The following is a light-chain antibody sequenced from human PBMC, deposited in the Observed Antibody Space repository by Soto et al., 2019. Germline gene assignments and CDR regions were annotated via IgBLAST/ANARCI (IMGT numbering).Light chain of an antibody. CDR1: QGISNF. V-gene: IGKV1-16*02. J-gene: IGKJ1*01. Sequence: IQMTQSPTSLSASVGDRVNITCRASQGISNFLGWIQQKRGKAPKSLIFGASSLQSGVPSKFSCSVSALEFPLTTTSLQPEDRGTYCWVQYHSYPPTFGQGTKVEIK. CDR3: VQYHSYPPT. CDR2: GAS.